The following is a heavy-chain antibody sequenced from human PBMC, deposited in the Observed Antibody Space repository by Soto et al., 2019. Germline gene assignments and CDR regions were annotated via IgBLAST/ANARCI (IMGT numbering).Heavy chain of an antibody. D-gene: IGHD1-26*01. V-gene: IGHV1-69*01. Sequence: QVQLVQSGAEVKKPGSSVKVSCKASGGTFSSYSINWVRQAPGQGLEWMGEIIPSFGTANYAQKFQGRVTSTADESTSTAYMELSSLRSADTAVYYCARDGGRHSGGIDYWGQGTLVTVSS. CDR1: GGTFSSYS. CDR2: IIPSFGTA. J-gene: IGHJ4*02. CDR3: ARDGGRHSGGIDY.